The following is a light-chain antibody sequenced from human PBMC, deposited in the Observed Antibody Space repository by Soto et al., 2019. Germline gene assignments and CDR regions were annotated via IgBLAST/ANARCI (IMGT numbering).Light chain of an antibody. CDR2: EVS. V-gene: IGLV2-23*02. CDR3: CSDAGSSTYV. J-gene: IGLJ1*01. CDR1: NSDVGSYNF. Sequence: QSVLTQAAPVSGSPGQSISISCTRTNSDVGSYNFFSWYQQHPGKAPKVMIFEVSKRPSGVSDRFSGSKSGNTASLTISGLQAEDEADYYCCSDAGSSTYVFGTGTKVTVL.